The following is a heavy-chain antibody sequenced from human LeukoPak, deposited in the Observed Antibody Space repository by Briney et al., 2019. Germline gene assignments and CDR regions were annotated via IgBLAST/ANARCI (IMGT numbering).Heavy chain of an antibody. CDR2: IKQDGREK. Sequence: GGSLRLSCAASGFTFSSYWMSWVRQAPGKGLEWVANIKQDGREKYYVDSVKGRFTIYRDNAKNSLYLQMNSLRAEDTAVYYCARDGKYYDRNYYYYYYMDVWGKGTTVTISS. J-gene: IGHJ6*03. V-gene: IGHV3-7*03. CDR1: GFTFSSYW. CDR3: ARDGKYYDRNYYYYYYMDV. D-gene: IGHD3-22*01.